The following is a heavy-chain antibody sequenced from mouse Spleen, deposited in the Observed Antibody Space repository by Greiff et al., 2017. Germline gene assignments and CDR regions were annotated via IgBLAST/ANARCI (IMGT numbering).Heavy chain of an antibody. CDR3: ASLMITRQGFAY. D-gene: IGHD2-4*01. CDR1: GYTFTDYY. J-gene: IGHJ3*01. Sequence: EVQLQQSGPVLVKPGASVKMSCKASGYTFTDYYMNWVKQSHGKSLEWIGVINPYNGGTSYNQKFKGKATLTVDKSSSTAYMELNSLTSEDSAVYYCASLMITRQGFAYWGQGTLVTVSA. CDR2: INPYNGGT. V-gene: IGHV1-19*01.